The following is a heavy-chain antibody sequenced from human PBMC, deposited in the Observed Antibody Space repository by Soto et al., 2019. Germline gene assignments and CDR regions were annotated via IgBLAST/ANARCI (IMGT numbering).Heavy chain of an antibody. CDR3: ARQQYYDSRGLFDY. D-gene: IGHD3-22*01. CDR2: ISYSGRT. J-gene: IGHJ4*02. CDR1: GGSINNRTYY. V-gene: IGHV4-39*01. Sequence: PSETLSLTCSVSGGSINNRTYYWGWIRQPPGKGLEWIGSISYSGRTYDNPSLKSRATISSDTSNNQFSLKLSSVTAADTAVYYCARQQYYDSRGLFDYWGQGTLVTVS.